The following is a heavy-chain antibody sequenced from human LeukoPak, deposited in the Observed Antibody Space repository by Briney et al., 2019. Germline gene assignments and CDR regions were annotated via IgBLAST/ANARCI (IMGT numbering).Heavy chain of an antibody. CDR3: ARSPHILTGENFDY. Sequence: ASVKVSCKASGYTFTGYYMRWVRQAPGQGLEWMGWINSNSGGTNYAQKFQGRVTMTRDTSISTAYMELSRLRSDDTAVYYCARSPHILTGENFDYWGQGTLVTVSS. V-gene: IGHV1-2*02. D-gene: IGHD3-9*01. CDR2: INSNSGGT. CDR1: GYTFTGYY. J-gene: IGHJ4*02.